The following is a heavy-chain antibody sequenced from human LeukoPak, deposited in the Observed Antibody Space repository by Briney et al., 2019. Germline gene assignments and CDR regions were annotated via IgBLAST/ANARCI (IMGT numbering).Heavy chain of an antibody. V-gene: IGHV4-39*01. CDR2: IYYSGST. CDR3: ATELWMVYAPDAFDI. D-gene: IGHD2-8*01. J-gene: IGHJ3*02. CDR1: GGSISSSSYY. Sequence: SETLSLTCTVSGGSISSSSYYWDWIRQPPGKGLEWIGNIYYSGSTYYNPSLKSRVTISVDTSKNQFSLKLSSVTAADTAVYYCATELWMVYAPDAFDIWGQGTMVTVSS.